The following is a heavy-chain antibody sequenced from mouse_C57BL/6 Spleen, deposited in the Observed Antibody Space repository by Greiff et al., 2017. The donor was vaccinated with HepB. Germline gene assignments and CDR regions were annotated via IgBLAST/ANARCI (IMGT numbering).Heavy chain of an antibody. CDR3: ARYYEYGWFAD. CDR1: GYTFTSYW. D-gene: IGHD2-4*01. J-gene: IGHJ3*01. V-gene: IGHV1-7*01. CDR2: INPSSGST. Sequence: VQRLQSGAELVTPGASVKLSCKASGYTFTSYWMHWVNQRPGQGLEWIGYINPSSGSTKYNQKFKDKATLTADKSSSTAYMQLSSLTYEDSAVYYCARYYEYGWFADWGQGTLVTVSA.